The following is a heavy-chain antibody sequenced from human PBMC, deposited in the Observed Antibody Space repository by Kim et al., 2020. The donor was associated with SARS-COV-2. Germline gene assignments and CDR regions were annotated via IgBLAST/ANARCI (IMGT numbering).Heavy chain of an antibody. Sequence: SVKGRFTISRDNSKNTLYLQMNSLRAEDTAVYYCANRDYYDSSGYYLFDYWGQGTLVTVSS. V-gene: IGHV3-23*01. J-gene: IGHJ4*02. CDR3: ANRDYYDSSGYYLFDY. D-gene: IGHD3-22*01.